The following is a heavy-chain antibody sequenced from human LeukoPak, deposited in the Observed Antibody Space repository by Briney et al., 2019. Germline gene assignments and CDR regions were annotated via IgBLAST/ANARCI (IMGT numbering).Heavy chain of an antibody. D-gene: IGHD1-14*01. CDR2: ISGSGGST. V-gene: IGHV3-23*01. Sequence: GGSLRLSCAASGFTFSNYAMSWVRQAPGKGLEWVSAISGSGGSTHYADSVKGRFTISRDTSKNTLYLQMNSLRAEDTAVYYCAKGGTKGWFDPWGQGTLVTVSS. CDR1: GFTFSNYA. CDR3: AKGGTKGWFDP. J-gene: IGHJ5*02.